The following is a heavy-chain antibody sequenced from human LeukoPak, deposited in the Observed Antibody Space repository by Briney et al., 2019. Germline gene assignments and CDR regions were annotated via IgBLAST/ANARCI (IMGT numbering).Heavy chain of an antibody. CDR3: ATVGSYDSSGYYPL. D-gene: IGHD3-22*01. CDR2: FDPEDGET. Sequence: GASVKVSCKVSGYTLTELSMHWVRQAPGKGLEWMGGFDPEDGETIYAQKFQGRVTMTEDTSTDTAYMELSSLRSEDTTVYYCATVGSYDSSGYYPLWGQGTLVTVSS. CDR1: GYTLTELS. V-gene: IGHV1-24*01. J-gene: IGHJ4*02.